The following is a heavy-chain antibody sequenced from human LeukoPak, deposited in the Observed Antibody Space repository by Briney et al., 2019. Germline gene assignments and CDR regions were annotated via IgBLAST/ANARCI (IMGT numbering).Heavy chain of an antibody. J-gene: IGHJ4*02. Sequence: GSSVKVSCKASGGTFSSYAISWVRQAPGQGLEWMGGIIPIFGTANYAQKFQGRVTITADESTSTAYMELSSLRSEDTAVYYCARDRTTNYYDSSGYNDYWGQGTLVTVSS. CDR2: IIPIFGTA. D-gene: IGHD3-22*01. CDR3: ARDRTTNYYDSSGYNDY. CDR1: GGTFSSYA. V-gene: IGHV1-69*01.